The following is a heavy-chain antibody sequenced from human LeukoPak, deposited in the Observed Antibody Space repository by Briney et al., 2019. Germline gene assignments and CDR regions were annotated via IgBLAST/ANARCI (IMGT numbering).Heavy chain of an antibody. CDR3: ARVRGAGRGAFDI. CDR1: GFTFSSYW. Sequence: GGSLRLSCAASGFTFSSYWMHWVRQAPGKGLVWVSRINTDGSSTSYADSVKGRFTISRDNAKNTLYLQMNSLRAEDTAVYYCARVRGAGRGAFDIWGQGTMVTVSS. CDR2: INTDGSST. D-gene: IGHD3-10*01. J-gene: IGHJ3*02. V-gene: IGHV3-74*01.